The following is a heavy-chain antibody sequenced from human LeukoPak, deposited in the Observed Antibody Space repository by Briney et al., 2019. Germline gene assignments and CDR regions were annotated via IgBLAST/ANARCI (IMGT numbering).Heavy chain of an antibody. CDR1: GFTFSSYS. CDR2: ISSSSSYI. Sequence: PGGSLRLSCAASGFTFSSYSMNWVRQAPGKGLEWVSSISSSSSYIYYADSVKGRFTISRDNSKNTLYLQMNSLRAEDTAVYQCAKGRYYHDNSDAFEIWGQGTMVTVSS. J-gene: IGHJ3*02. V-gene: IGHV3-21*04. D-gene: IGHD3-22*01. CDR3: AKGRYYHDNSDAFEI.